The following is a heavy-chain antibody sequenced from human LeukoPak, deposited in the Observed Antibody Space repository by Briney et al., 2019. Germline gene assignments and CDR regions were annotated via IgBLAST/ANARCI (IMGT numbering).Heavy chain of an antibody. V-gene: IGHV3-30*04. Sequence: GGPLRLSCAASGFTFSSYAMQWVRQAPGKRLEWVAGISYDGSNKYYAASVKGRFTISRDNSKNTLYLQMNSLRAEDTAVYYCARAAVVPAAMSPDSYYYYYGMDVWGQGTTVTVSS. CDR1: GFTFSSYA. CDR2: ISYDGSNK. D-gene: IGHD2-2*01. CDR3: ARAAVVPAAMSPDSYYYYYGMDV. J-gene: IGHJ6*02.